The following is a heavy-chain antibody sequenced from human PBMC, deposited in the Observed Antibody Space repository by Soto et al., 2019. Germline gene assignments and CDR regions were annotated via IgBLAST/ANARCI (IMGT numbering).Heavy chain of an antibody. V-gene: IGHV3-23*01. Sequence: PGGSLRLSCAASGFTFSSYAMSWVRQAPGKGLEWVSAISGSGGSTYYADSVKGRFTISRDNSKNTLYLQMNSLRAEDTAVYYCAKGSCSSTSCYLYYYYGMDVWGQGTTVTVSS. CDR3: AKGSCSSTSCYLYYYYGMDV. J-gene: IGHJ6*02. CDR1: GFTFSSYA. D-gene: IGHD2-2*01. CDR2: ISGSGGST.